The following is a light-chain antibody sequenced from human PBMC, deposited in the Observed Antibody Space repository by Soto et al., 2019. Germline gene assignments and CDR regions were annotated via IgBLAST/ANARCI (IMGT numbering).Light chain of an antibody. V-gene: IGLV2-18*02. CDR1: SSDVGSYNR. CDR3: SSYTSSSTYV. CDR2: EVS. J-gene: IGLJ1*01. Sequence: QSALTQPPSVSGSPGQSVTISCTGTSSDVGSYNRVSWYQQPPGTAPKLMIYEVSNRPSGVPDRFSGSKSGNTASLTISGVQAEDGADYYCSSYTSSSTYVFGTGTELTVL.